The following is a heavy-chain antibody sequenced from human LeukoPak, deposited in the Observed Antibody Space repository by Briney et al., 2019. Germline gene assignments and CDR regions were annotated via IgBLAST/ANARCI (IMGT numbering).Heavy chain of an antibody. J-gene: IGHJ3*02. CDR2: IYHSGNT. Sequence: PSETLSLTCTVSGYSISSDYYWGWIRQPPGKGLEWIGSIYHSGNTYYNPSLKSRVTISVDTSKTQFSLKLRSVTAADTAVYYCAIDDLVRGVIIAAFDIWGQGTMVTVSS. CDR3: AIDDLVRGVIIAAFDI. CDR1: GYSISSDYY. D-gene: IGHD3-10*01. V-gene: IGHV4-38-2*02.